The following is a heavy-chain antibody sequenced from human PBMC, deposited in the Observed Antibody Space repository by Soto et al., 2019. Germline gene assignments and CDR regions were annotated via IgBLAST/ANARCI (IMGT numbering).Heavy chain of an antibody. CDR3: ARATVAGTLGSGY. V-gene: IGHV4-31*03. D-gene: IGHD6-19*01. CDR2: IYYSGST. CDR1: GGSISSGGDY. J-gene: IGHJ4*02. Sequence: QVQLQESGPGLVKPSQTLSLTCTVSGGSISSGGDYWSWIRQHPGKGLEWIGYIYYSGSTYYNQALESRVTISVDTSKNQFSLKLSSVTAADTAVYYCARATVAGTLGSGYWGQGTLVTVSS.